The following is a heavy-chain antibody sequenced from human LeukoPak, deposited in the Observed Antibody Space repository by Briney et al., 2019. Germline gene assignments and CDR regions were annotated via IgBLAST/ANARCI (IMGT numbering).Heavy chain of an antibody. CDR3: ARDPPSVYCSSTSCYRGPYNWFDP. Sequence: VASVKISCKASGYTFTGYYMHWVRQAPGQGLEWMGWINPNSGGTNYAQKFQGRVTMTRDTSISTAYMELSRLRSDDTAVYYCARDPPSVYCSSTSCYRGPYNWFDPWGQGTLVTVSS. CDR1: GYTFTGYY. CDR2: INPNSGGT. D-gene: IGHD2-2*01. V-gene: IGHV1-2*02. J-gene: IGHJ5*02.